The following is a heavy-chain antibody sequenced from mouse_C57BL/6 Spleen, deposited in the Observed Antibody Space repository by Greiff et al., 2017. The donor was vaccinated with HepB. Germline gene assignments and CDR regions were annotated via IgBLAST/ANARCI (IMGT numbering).Heavy chain of an antibody. V-gene: IGHV1-81*01. CDR1: GYTFTSYG. D-gene: IGHD2-1*01. CDR2: IYPRSGNT. J-gene: IGHJ4*01. Sequence: QVQLKQSGAELARPGASVKLSCKASGYTFTSYGISWVKQRTGQGLEWIGEIYPRSGNTYYNEKFKGKATLTADKSSSTAYMELRSLTSEDSAVYFCAYGNHGGAMDYWGQGTSVTVSS. CDR3: AYGNHGGAMDY.